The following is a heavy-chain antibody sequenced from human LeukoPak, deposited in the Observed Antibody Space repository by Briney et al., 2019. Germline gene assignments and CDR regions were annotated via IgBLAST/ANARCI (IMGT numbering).Heavy chain of an antibody. Sequence: SETLSLTCSVSGGSISSYYWSWIRQPPGKGLQWIGYVFHTGSTNYNPSLKSRVTISVDTSKNQFSLKLSSVTAADTAVYYCARDRGSQPFIDYWGQGTLVTVSS. V-gene: IGHV4-59*01. D-gene: IGHD1-26*01. CDR2: VFHTGST. CDR1: GGSISSYY. J-gene: IGHJ4*02. CDR3: ARDRGSQPFIDY.